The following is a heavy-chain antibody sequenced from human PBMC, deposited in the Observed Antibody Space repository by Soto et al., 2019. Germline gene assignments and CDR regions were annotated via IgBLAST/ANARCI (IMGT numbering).Heavy chain of an antibody. Sequence: QAQLQESGPGLVKPSGTLSLTCAVSSGSISSSNWWSWVRQPPGKGLEWIGGIYHSGSTNYNPSLKSRVTISVDKSKNQFSLKLSSVTAADTAVYYCAKRRKANPPYYMDVWGKGTTVTVSS. CDR1: SGSISSSNW. J-gene: IGHJ6*03. V-gene: IGHV4-4*02. CDR2: IYHSGST. CDR3: AKRRKANPPYYMDV.